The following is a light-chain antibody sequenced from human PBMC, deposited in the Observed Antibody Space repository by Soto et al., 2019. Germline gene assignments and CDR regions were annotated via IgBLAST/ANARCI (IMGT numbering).Light chain of an antibody. CDR1: QNILSW. V-gene: IGKV1-5*03. CDR2: KAS. CDR3: QHYNSYPYT. J-gene: IGKJ2*01. Sequence: DIQMTQSPSTLSASVGDGVAITCRASQNILSWLAWYQQKPGKAPKLLIYKASSLQSGVPSRFRGSGSGTEFTLTISSLQPDDFATYYCQHYNSYPYTFGQGTKLEIK.